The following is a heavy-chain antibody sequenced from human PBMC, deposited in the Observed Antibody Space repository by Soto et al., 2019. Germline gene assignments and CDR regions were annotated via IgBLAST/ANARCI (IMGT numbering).Heavy chain of an antibody. CDR2: INPSGGST. CDR1: GYTFTSYY. J-gene: IGHJ6*02. D-gene: IGHD1-1*01. CDR3: ARGGTTTRGTTGPLYYYYGMDV. Sequence: VASGKVSGKASGYTFTSYYMHWVRQAPGQGLEWMGIINPSGGSTSYAQKFQGRVTMTRDTSTSTVYMELSSLRSEDTAVYYCARGGTTTRGTTGPLYYYYGMDVWGQGTTVTVSS. V-gene: IGHV1-46*01.